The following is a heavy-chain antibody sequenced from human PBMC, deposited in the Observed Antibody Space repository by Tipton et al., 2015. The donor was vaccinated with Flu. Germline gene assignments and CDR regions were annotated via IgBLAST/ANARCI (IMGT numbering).Heavy chain of an antibody. CDR2: ICSSSYYI. J-gene: IGHJ4*02. CDR1: GFTFSSYS. CDR3: ARAAGDCTRSSCYRYFDY. D-gene: IGHD2-8*01. V-gene: IGHV3-21*06. Sequence: SLRLSCAASGFTFSSYSMNWVRQAPGKGLEWVSAICSSSYYIYYADSVKGRFTISRDNAKNSVYLQMNSLRAEDTAVYYCARAAGDCTRSSCYRYFDYWGQGTLVTVSS.